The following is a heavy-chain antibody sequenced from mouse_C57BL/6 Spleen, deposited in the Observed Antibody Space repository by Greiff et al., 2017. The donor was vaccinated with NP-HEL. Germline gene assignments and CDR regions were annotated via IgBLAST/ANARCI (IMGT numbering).Heavy chain of an antibody. V-gene: IGHV5-9-1*02. Sequence: EVKLVESGEGLVKPGGSLKLSCAASGFTFSSYAMSWVRQTPEKRLEWVAYISSGGDYIYYADTVKGRFTISRDNARNTLYLQMSSLKSEDTAMYYCTRDRSTVVADYWGQGTTLTVSS. CDR2: ISSGGDYI. D-gene: IGHD1-1*01. CDR3: TRDRSTVVADY. J-gene: IGHJ2*01. CDR1: GFTFSSYA.